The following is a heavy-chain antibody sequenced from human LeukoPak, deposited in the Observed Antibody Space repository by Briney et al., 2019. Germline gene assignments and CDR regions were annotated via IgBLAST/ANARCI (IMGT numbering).Heavy chain of an antibody. V-gene: IGHV4-4*09. J-gene: IGHJ6*04. D-gene: IGHD3-16*01. CDR3: ARFTYTTRPSDV. Sequence: SETLSLTCSVSGGAISGYYWSWIRQPPGQTREWIGYIYSSGSTNYNPSLQSRVTMSVDTSMNQFSLRLSSVTAADTAVYYCARFTYTTRPSDVWGKGTMVTVSS. CDR1: GGAISGYY. CDR2: IYSSGST.